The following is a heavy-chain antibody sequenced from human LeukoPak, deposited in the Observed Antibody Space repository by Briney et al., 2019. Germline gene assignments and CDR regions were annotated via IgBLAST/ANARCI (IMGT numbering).Heavy chain of an antibody. CDR3: AADRRYDSSGYYIFDY. CDR1: GYTFTSYA. Sequence: GASVKVSCKSSGYTFTSYAMHWVRQAPGQKLEWIGWIVVGSGNTNYAQKFQERVTITRDMSTSTAYMELSSLRSEDTAVYYCAADRRYDSSGYYIFDYWGQGTLVTVSS. D-gene: IGHD3-22*01. CDR2: IVVGSGNT. V-gene: IGHV1-58*02. J-gene: IGHJ4*02.